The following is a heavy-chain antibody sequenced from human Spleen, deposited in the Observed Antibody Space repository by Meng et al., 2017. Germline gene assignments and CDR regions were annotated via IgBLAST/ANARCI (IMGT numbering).Heavy chain of an antibody. CDR3: ARVSTDYDILCGMDV. CDR2: INHSGST. Sequence: GSLRLSCAVYGGSFSGYHWNWVRQPPGKGLEWIGEINHSGSTNYNPSLKSRVTISVDTTKNQSSLKLSSVTAADTAVYYCARVSTDYDILCGMDVWGQGTMVTVSS. CDR1: GGSFSGYH. V-gene: IGHV4-34*01. D-gene: IGHD3-9*01. J-gene: IGHJ6*02.